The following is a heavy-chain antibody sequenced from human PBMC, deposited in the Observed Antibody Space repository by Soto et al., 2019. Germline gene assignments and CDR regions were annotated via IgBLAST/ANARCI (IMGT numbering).Heavy chain of an antibody. J-gene: IGHJ6*02. CDR1: GFTFSDYY. CDR2: ISSSSSYT. Sequence: GGSLRLSCAASGFTFSDYYMSWIRQAPGKGLEWVSYISSSSSYTNYADSVKGRFTISRDNAKNSLYLQMNSLRAEDTAVYYCARDHVRGSGSYPSYYYYYGMDVWGQGTTVTVSS. D-gene: IGHD3-10*01. CDR3: ARDHVRGSGSYPSYYYYYGMDV. V-gene: IGHV3-11*06.